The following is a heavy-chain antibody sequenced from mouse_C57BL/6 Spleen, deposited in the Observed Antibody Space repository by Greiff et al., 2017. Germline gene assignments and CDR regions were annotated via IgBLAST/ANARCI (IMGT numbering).Heavy chain of an antibody. D-gene: IGHD2-4*01. V-gene: IGHV5-9-1*02. CDR3: TRDRDYGPFAY. CDR1: GFTFSSYA. J-gene: IGHJ3*01. Sequence: EVMLVESGEGLVKPGGSLKLSCAASGFTFSSYAMSWVRQTPEKRLEWVAYISSGGDYIYYADTVKGRFTISRDNARNTLYLQMSSLESEDTAMYYCTRDRDYGPFAYWGQGTLVTVSA. CDR2: ISSGGDYI.